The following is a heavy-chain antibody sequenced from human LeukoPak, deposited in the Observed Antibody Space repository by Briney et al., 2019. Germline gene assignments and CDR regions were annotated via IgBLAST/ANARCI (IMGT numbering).Heavy chain of an antibody. D-gene: IGHD3-22*01. CDR2: IKQDGSEK. V-gene: IGHV3-7*01. J-gene: IGHJ4*02. Sequence: GGSLRLSCAASGFTFSVYWMTWVRQAPGKGLEWVANIKQDGSEKDYVDSVKGRFTISRDNAKNSLYLQMDSLRVEDTAVYYCARKGGYSSGYYYWDQGTLVTVSS. CDR3: ARKGGYSSGYYY. CDR1: GFTFSVYW.